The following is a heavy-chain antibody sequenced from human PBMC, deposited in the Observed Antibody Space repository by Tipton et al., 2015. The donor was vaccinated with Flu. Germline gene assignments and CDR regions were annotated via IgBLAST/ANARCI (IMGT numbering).Heavy chain of an antibody. Sequence: TLSLTCTVSGGSISSYYWSWIRQPPGKGLEWIGYIYYSGSTNYNPSLKSRVTISVDTSKNQFSLKLSSVTAADTAVYYCARHFGTSGYYYPSLYYFDYWGQGTLVTVSS. CDR1: GGSISSYY. CDR2: IYYSGST. CDR3: ARHFGTSGYYYPSLYYFDY. J-gene: IGHJ4*02. V-gene: IGHV4-59*08. D-gene: IGHD3-22*01.